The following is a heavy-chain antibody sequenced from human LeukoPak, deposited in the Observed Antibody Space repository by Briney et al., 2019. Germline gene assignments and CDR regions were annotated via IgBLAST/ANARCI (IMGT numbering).Heavy chain of an antibody. Sequence: GGSLRLSCAASGFTFSSYAMGWVRQAPGKGLEWVSAISGSGGSTYYADSVKGRFTISRDNSKNTLYLQMNSLRAEDTAVYYCAKDRSYDSSGYSIDYWGQGTLVTVSS. CDR3: AKDRSYDSSGYSIDY. V-gene: IGHV3-23*01. J-gene: IGHJ4*02. CDR1: GFTFSSYA. D-gene: IGHD3-22*01. CDR2: ISGSGGST.